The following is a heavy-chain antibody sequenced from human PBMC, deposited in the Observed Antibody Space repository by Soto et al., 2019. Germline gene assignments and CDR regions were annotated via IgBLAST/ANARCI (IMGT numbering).Heavy chain of an antibody. CDR2: IYPADSDI. V-gene: IGHV5-51*01. CDR1: GYSFTSYW. Sequence: GESLKISCKGSGYSFTSYWIGWVRQVPGRGLEWMGIIYPADSDIRHSPSFQGQVTISVDKSLSTAYLQWSSLKASDTAMYYCARQDCSGGSCYSSRHYYYGMDVWGQGTTVTVSS. D-gene: IGHD2-15*01. CDR3: ARQDCSGGSCYSSRHYYYGMDV. J-gene: IGHJ6*02.